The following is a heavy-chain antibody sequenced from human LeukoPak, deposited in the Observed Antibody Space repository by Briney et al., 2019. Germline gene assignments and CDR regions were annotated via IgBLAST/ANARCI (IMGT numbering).Heavy chain of an antibody. CDR3: ARDRKTPPSSSYRGTGWFDP. V-gene: IGHV1-24*01. D-gene: IGHD1-26*01. J-gene: IGHJ5*02. CDR2: FDPEDGET. CDR1: GYTLTELS. Sequence: GASVKVSCKVSGYTLTELSMHWVRQAPGKGLEWMGGFDPEDGETIYAQKFQGRVTMTEDTSTDTAYMELSSLRSEDTAVYYCARDRKTPPSSSYRGTGWFDPWGQGTLVTVSS.